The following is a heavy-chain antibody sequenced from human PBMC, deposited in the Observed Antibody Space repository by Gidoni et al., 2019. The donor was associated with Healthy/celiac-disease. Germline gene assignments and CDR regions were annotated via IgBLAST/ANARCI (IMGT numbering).Heavy chain of an antibody. CDR2: ISGSGGST. CDR3: ANSVLRYFDWTDY. D-gene: IGHD3-9*01. V-gene: IGHV3-23*01. J-gene: IGHJ4*02. CDR1: GFTFSSYA. Sequence: EVQLLESGGGLVQPGGSLRLSCAASGFTFSSYAMSWVRQAPGKGLEWGSAISGSGGSTYYADSVKGRFTISRDNSKNTLYLQMNSLRAEDTAVYYCANSVLRYFDWTDYWGQGTLVTVSS.